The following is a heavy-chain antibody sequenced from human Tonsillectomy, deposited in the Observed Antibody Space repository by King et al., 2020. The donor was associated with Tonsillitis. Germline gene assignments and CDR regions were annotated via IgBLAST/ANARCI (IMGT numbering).Heavy chain of an antibody. D-gene: IGHD2-8*01. CDR3: AXTKRXXCGYXQH. CDR1: GFSVTTXGVY. J-gene: IGHJ1*01. Sequence: VTLQESGPALVKPTQTLTLTCAFSGFSVTTXGVYVSWIRQPPGKALEWLARIDWDDDKFYNTSLKTRLTISKDTSRNQVVLTMTNVDPVDTAPYYCAXTKRXXCGYXQHWXXGTLV. V-gene: IGHV2-70*04. CDR2: IDWDDDK.